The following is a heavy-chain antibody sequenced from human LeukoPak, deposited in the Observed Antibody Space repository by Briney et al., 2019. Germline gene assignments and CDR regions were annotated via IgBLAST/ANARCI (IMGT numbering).Heavy chain of an antibody. V-gene: IGHV3-33*01. CDR2: IWYDGSNK. CDR3: ARDFRTARPRFAFDI. J-gene: IGHJ3*02. D-gene: IGHD6-6*01. CDR1: GFTFSSYG. Sequence: PGGSLRLSCAASGFTFSSYGMPWVRQAPGKGLEWVAVIWYDGSNKYYADSVKGRFTISRDNSKNTLYLQMNSLRAEDTAVYYCARDFRTARPRFAFDIWGQGTMVTVSS.